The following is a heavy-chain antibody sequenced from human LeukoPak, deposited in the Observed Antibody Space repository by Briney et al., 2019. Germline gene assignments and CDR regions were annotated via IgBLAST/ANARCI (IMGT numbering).Heavy chain of an antibody. CDR2: VNAGNGNT. CDR1: GYTFTSYA. D-gene: IGHD3-9*01. Sequence: ASVKVSCKASGYTFTSYAMHWVRQAPGQRLEWMGWVNAGNGNTKYSQKFQGRVTITRDTSASTAYMELSSLRSEDTAVYYCARELRYFDWLSIAIDYWGQGTLVTVSS. V-gene: IGHV1-3*01. J-gene: IGHJ4*02. CDR3: ARELRYFDWLSIAIDY.